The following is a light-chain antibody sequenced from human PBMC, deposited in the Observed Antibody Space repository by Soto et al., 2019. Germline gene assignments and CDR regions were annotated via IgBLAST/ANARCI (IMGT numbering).Light chain of an antibody. V-gene: IGKV1-8*01. Sequence: AIGMTHSPSSLSASTGDRVTITCRASQGISSYLAWYQQKPGKAPKLLIYAASTLQSGVPSRFRGSGSGKAFTLTISCLQSEDFATYHFTPYHSYHPTVGVGAKVDIX. J-gene: IGKJ4*01. CDR3: TPYHSYHPT. CDR2: AAS. CDR1: QGISSY.